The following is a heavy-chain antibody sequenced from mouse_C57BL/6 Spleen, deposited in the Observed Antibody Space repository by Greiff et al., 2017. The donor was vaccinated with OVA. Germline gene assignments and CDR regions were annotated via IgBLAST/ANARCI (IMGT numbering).Heavy chain of an antibody. CDR3: ARGDYDGYFDY. CDR2: INPGSGGT. V-gene: IGHV1-54*01. D-gene: IGHD2-4*01. Sequence: VKVVESGAELVRPGTSVKVSCKASGYAFTNYLIEWVKQRPGQGLEWIGVINPGSGGTNYNEKFKGKATLTADKSSSTAYMQLSTLTSEDSAVYFCARGDYDGYFDYWGQGTTLTVSS. J-gene: IGHJ2*01. CDR1: GYAFTNYL.